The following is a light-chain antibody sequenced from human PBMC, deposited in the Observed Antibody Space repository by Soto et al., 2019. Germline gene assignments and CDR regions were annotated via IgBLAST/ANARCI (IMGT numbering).Light chain of an antibody. V-gene: IGKV3-15*01. CDR1: ETVATN. Sequence: VMTQSPATLSVSPGERATLSCWASETVATNLAWYQQKPGQAPRLLISGASTRAAGISDRFRGSGSGTECTLTSSSLRSEDSAIYYCQQYFEWSPLTFGQGTKVEI. J-gene: IGKJ1*01. CDR2: GAS. CDR3: QQYFEWSPLT.